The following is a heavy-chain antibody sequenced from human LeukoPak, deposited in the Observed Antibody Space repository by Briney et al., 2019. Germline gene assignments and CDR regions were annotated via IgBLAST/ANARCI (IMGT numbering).Heavy chain of an antibody. D-gene: IGHD1-26*01. CDR1: GYTFTSYG. CDR3: ARVGATHYYYYYMDV. J-gene: IGHJ6*03. Sequence: GASVKVSCKASGYTFTSYGISWVRQAPGQGLEWMGWISAYNGNTNYAQKLQGRVTMTTDTSTSTAYMELRSLRSDDTAVYYCARVGATHYYYYYMDVWGKGTTVTISS. V-gene: IGHV1-18*01. CDR2: ISAYNGNT.